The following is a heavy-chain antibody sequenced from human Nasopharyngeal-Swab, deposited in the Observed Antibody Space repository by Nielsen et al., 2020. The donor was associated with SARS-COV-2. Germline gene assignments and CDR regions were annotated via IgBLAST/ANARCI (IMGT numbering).Heavy chain of an antibody. CDR1: GFTVSSNY. CDR3: ARDSHKGTS. CDR2: ICSGGST. V-gene: IGHV3-53*04. Sequence: GESLKISCAASGFTVSSNYMSWVRQAPGKGLEWVSVICSGGSTYYADSVKGRFTISRHNSKNTLYLQMNSLRAEDTAVYYCARDSHKGTSWGQGTLVTVSS. J-gene: IGHJ4*02. D-gene: IGHD2-8*01.